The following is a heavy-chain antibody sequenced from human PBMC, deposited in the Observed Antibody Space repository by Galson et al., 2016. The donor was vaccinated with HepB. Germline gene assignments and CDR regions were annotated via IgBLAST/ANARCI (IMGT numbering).Heavy chain of an antibody. CDR2: IYWDDDK. V-gene: IGHV2-5*02. D-gene: IGHD1-26*01. CDR3: AHGPHTLVDNYYRRDFAP. Sequence: PALVKPTQTLTLTCSFYGFSLTTDEVAVGWIRQPPGKALEWLALIYWDDDKRYTPSLQNRLTITKDTSKNQVVLTMTDMDPVDTATYYCAHGPHTLVDNYYRRDFAPWGPGTPVTVSS. CDR1: GFSLTTDEVA. J-gene: IGHJ5*02.